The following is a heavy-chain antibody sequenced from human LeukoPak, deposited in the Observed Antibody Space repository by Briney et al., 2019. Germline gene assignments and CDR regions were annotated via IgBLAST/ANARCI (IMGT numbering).Heavy chain of an antibody. CDR3: ARDQFRDSSLWYFDY. CDR2: IYYTGNT. D-gene: IGHD6-6*01. CDR1: GDSITNYF. Sequence: SETLSLTCTVSGDSITNYFWSWIRQPPGKGLEWIGYIYYTGNTNYKPSLKRRVTISVDTSKNQFSLELSSVTAADTAVYYCARDQFRDSSLWYFDYWGRGTLVTVSS. J-gene: IGHJ4*02. V-gene: IGHV4-59*01.